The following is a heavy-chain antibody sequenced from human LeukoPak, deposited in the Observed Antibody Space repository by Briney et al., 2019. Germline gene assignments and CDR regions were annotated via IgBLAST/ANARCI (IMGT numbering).Heavy chain of an antibody. CDR3: ARDGGGITIFGGYFQH. CDR1: GGSISSSNW. Sequence: PSETLSLTCAVSGGSISSSNWWSWVRQPPGKGLEWIGEIYHSGSTNYNPSLKSRVTISVDKSKNQFSLKLSSVTAADTAVYYCARDGGGITIFGGYFQHWGQGTLVTVSS. D-gene: IGHD3-3*01. V-gene: IGHV4-4*02. CDR2: IYHSGST. J-gene: IGHJ1*01.